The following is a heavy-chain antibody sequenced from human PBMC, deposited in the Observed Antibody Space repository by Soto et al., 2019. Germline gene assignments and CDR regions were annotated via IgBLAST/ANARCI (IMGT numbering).Heavy chain of an antibody. CDR2: IYYSGST. D-gene: IGHD2-21*02. Sequence: SETLSLTCTVSGGSISSGGYYWSWIRQHPGKGLEWIGYIYYSGSTYYNPSLKSRVTISVDTSKNQFSLKLSSVTAADTAVYYCARNMDDCAGNWFDPWGQGTLVTVSS. V-gene: IGHV4-31*03. CDR3: ARNMDDCAGNWFDP. J-gene: IGHJ5*02. CDR1: GGSISSGGYY.